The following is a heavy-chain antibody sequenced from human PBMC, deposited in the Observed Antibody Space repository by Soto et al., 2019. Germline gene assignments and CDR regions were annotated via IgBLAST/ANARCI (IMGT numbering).Heavy chain of an antibody. CDR2: MIISGSS. V-gene: IGHV4-59*02. Sequence: QLQLQESGPGVVKSSETLSLTCTVSGGSVSTDYWTWIRQPPGKGLEWIGYMIISGSSNYNPSLKGRVSISVDTSKNQLFLNLSSVTAADTAVYYCARVLRLRSQPKVTLGYYFDSWGQGTLVTVSS. CDR1: GGSVSTDY. D-gene: IGHD4-17*01. CDR3: ARVLRLRSQPKVTLGYYFDS. J-gene: IGHJ4*02.